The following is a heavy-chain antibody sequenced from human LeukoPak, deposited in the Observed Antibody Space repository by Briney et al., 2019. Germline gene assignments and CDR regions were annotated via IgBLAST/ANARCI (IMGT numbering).Heavy chain of an antibody. CDR3: ARILGSYPYNWFDL. CDR2: IIPIFGTA. D-gene: IGHD1-26*01. J-gene: IGHJ5*02. Sequence: SVTVSFTASGGTFTSYAISWGRQAPGQGHEWMGGIIPIFGTANYAQKFQGRVTITTDESTSTAYMELSSLRSDDTAVYYCARILGSYPYNWFDLWGQGTLVTVSS. V-gene: IGHV1-69*05. CDR1: GGTFTSYA.